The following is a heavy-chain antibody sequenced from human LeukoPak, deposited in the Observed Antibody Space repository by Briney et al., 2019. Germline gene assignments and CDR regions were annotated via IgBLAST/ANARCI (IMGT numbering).Heavy chain of an antibody. CDR2: IYYSGST. V-gene: IGHV4-59*01. CDR3: ARSSVPDY. J-gene: IGHJ4*02. Sequence: IPSEILSLTCTVSGGSISGYYWSWIRQPPGKGLEWIGYIYYSGSTNYNPSLKSRVTISADTSKSQLSLKLSSVTAADTAVYYCARSSVPDYWGQGTLVTVSS. D-gene: IGHD4-17*01. CDR1: GGSISGYY.